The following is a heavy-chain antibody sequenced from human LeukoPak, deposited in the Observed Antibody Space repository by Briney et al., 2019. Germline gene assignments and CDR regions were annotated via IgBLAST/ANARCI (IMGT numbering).Heavy chain of an antibody. Sequence: ASVKVSCKAPGSSFSTYAVSWVRQAPGQGLEWVGGIIPMFGTNYAQKFRGGVTITSDETTSTAYIVLISLRCEDTSVYYCAGMSVIVPSQFDFWGQGTLVTVSS. CDR3: AGMSVIVPSQFDF. CDR1: GSSFSTYA. J-gene: IGHJ4*02. D-gene: IGHD3-22*01. CDR2: IIPMFGT. V-gene: IGHV1-69*13.